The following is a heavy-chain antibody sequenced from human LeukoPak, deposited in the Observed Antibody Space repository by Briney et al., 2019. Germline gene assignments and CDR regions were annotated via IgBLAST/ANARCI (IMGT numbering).Heavy chain of an antibody. V-gene: IGHV3-9*01. D-gene: IGHD3-22*01. Sequence: GGSLRLSCAASGLTFDDYAMHWVRQAPGKGLEWVSGISWNSGSIGYADSVKGRFTISRDNAKNSLYLQMNSLRAEDTALYYCAKDIMGDSSGCDYWGQGTLVTVSS. CDR2: ISWNSGSI. CDR3: AKDIMGDSSGCDY. J-gene: IGHJ4*02. CDR1: GLTFDDYA.